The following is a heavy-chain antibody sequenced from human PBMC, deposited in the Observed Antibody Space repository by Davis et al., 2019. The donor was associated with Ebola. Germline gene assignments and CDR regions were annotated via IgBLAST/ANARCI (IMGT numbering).Heavy chain of an antibody. J-gene: IGHJ4*02. V-gene: IGHV3-33*01. CDR2: IWYDGSNK. D-gene: IGHD6-25*01. CDR1: GFTFSSYG. Sequence: GGSLRLSCAASGFTFSSYGMHWVRQAPGKGLEWVAVIWYDGSNKYYADSVKGRFTISRDYSKNTLYLQMNSLRAEDTAVYYCARGGSALSHDYWGQGSLVTVSS. CDR3: ARGGSALSHDY.